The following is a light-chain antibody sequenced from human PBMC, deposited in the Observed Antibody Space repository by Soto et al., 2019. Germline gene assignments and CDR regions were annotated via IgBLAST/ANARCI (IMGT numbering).Light chain of an antibody. V-gene: IGKV3-15*01. Sequence: EIVMTQSPATLSVSPGERATLSCRASQSVSSDLAWYQQKPGQAPRLLIYGASTRATGIPATFSGSGSGTAFTLTITCLHSEDFAVYYCQQYNEWPLTFGGGTKVEIK. J-gene: IGKJ4*01. CDR1: QSVSSD. CDR2: GAS. CDR3: QQYNEWPLT.